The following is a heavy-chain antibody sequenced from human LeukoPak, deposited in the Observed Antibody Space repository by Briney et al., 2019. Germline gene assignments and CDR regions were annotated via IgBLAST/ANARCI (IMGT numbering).Heavy chain of an antibody. CDR1: GFTFNIYA. CDR3: ASSPPTGITVTYFDY. Sequence: GGSLRLSCAASGFTFNIYAMAWVRQAPGKGLEWVSAISDTGYSIYYADSVQGRFTISRDNSKNILYLQMNSLRAEDTAVYYCASSPPTGITVTYFDYWGQGALVTVSS. J-gene: IGHJ4*02. CDR2: ISDTGYSI. D-gene: IGHD3-10*01. V-gene: IGHV3-23*01.